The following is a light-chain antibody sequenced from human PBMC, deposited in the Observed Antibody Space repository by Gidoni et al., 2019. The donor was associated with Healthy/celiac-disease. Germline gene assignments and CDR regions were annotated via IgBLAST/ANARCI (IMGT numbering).Light chain of an antibody. V-gene: IGLV2-8*01. J-gene: IGLJ3*02. CDR3: SSYAGSNNNV. CDR1: SSDVGGYNY. CDR2: EVS. Sequence: QSALTQPPSASGSPGQSVTISCTGTSSDVGGYNYVSWYQQHPGKAPKLMIYEVSKRPSGVPDRFSGSKSGNTASLTVSGLQAEDEADYYGSSYAGSNNNVFGGGTKLTVL.